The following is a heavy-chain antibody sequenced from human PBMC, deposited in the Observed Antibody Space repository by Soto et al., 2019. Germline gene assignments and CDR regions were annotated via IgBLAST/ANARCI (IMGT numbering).Heavy chain of an antibody. Sequence: EVQLVESGGGLVQPGGSLRPSCAVSGFTFSSDWMHWVRQAPGKGLVWVSRINSDGSSTSYADSVKGRFTISRDNAKNTLYLKMNSWSAGDTAVYSCASTVETGYWGKGTLVTVPS. CDR3: ASTVETGY. CDR2: INSDGSST. J-gene: IGHJ4*02. CDR1: GFTFSSDW. V-gene: IGHV3-74*01. D-gene: IGHD4-17*01.